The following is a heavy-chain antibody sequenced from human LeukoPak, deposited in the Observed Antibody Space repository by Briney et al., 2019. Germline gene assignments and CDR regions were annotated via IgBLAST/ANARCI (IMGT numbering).Heavy chain of an antibody. V-gene: IGHV5-51*01. CDR3: AGQTVDTAMGIDY. D-gene: IGHD5-18*01. J-gene: IGHJ4*02. Sequence: GESLKISCKGSGYSFTSYWIGWVRQMPGKGLEWMGIIYPGDSDTRYSPSFQGQVTISADKYISTAYPQWSSLKASDTAMYYCAGQTVDTAMGIDYWGQGTLVTVSS. CDR2: IYPGDSDT. CDR1: GYSFTSYW.